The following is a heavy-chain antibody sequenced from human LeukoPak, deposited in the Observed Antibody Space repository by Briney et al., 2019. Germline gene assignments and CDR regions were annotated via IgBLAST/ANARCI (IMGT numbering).Heavy chain of an antibody. Sequence: MTSETLSLTCTVSGGSISSGDYDWSWIRQPPGKGLEWIGYIYYSGSTYYNPSLKSRVTISVDTSKNQFSLKLSSVTAADTAVYYCARDNYYDSSGYGEYYFDYWGQGTLVTVSS. CDR1: GGSISSGDYD. CDR3: ARDNYYDSSGYGEYYFDY. D-gene: IGHD3-22*01. J-gene: IGHJ4*02. CDR2: IYYSGST. V-gene: IGHV4-30-4*01.